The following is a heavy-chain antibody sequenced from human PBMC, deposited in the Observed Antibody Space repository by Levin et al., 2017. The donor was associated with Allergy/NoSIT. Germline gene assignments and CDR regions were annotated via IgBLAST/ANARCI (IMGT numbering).Heavy chain of an antibody. Sequence: LSLTCAASGFTFGSYWMHWVRQAPGKGLLWVSYIKSGGSGTTYADSVKGRFTISRDNAKNTLYLQMNSLRAEDTAVYYCARGQWSSTWFFDYWGQGALVTVSS. CDR1: GFTFGSYW. CDR2: IKSGGSGT. J-gene: IGHJ4*02. CDR3: ARGQWSSTWFFDY. V-gene: IGHV3-74*01. D-gene: IGHD6-13*01.